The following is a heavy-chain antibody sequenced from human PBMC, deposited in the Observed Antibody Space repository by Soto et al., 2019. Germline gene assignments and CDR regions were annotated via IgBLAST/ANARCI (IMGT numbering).Heavy chain of an antibody. CDR2: IKEDGSDK. Sequence: EVQLVESGGGLVQPGGSLRLSCAASGFTFSSYWMNWVRQAPGKGLEWVANIKEDGSDKYSVDSVKGRFTISRDNAKNSLYLQMNSRRAEDTAVYYCATGVTDLVYWGQGTLVTVSS. J-gene: IGHJ4*02. CDR1: GFTFSSYW. V-gene: IGHV3-7*01. D-gene: IGHD2-21*02. CDR3: ATGVTDLVY.